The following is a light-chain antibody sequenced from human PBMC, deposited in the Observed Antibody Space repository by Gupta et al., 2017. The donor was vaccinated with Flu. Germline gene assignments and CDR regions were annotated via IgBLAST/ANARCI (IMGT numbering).Light chain of an antibody. CDR2: AAA. CDR1: QPVTSNL. Sequence: IVFTQSPGTLSLSPGERATLSCRASQPVTSNLLAWYQQKPGQAPRFLIYAAAVRGTGLPDRFSGSGSGTDFTLTISRLEPEDFAVYYCQQDDTSPRTFGQGTKV. V-gene: IGKV3-20*01. J-gene: IGKJ1*01. CDR3: QQDDTSPRT.